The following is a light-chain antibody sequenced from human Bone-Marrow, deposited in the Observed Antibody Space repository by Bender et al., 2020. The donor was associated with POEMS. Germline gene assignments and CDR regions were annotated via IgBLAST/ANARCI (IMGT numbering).Light chain of an antibody. CDR1: SSDIGVYNF. CDR2: DVT. CDR3: QSYDNSLGGWV. J-gene: IGLJ3*02. V-gene: IGLV2-8*01. Sequence: QSALTQPPSASGSPGQSVTISCTGTSSDIGVYNFVSWYQQHPGKAPKLMIYDVTKRPSGVPDRFSGSKSGNTASLTVSGLQAEDEGDYYCQSYDNSLGGWVFGGGTKLTVL.